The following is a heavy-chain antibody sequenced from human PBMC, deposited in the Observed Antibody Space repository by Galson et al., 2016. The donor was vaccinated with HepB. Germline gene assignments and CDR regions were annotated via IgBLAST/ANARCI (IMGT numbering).Heavy chain of an antibody. CDR3: ARWSVGTMLSV. J-gene: IGHJ4*02. CDR2: MFYSGSS. D-gene: IGHD2-8*01. Sequence: SKTLSLTCTVSRGAISSSTNYWVWIRQPPGKGLEWIASMFYSGSSGYNPSLKSRVTMSVDTPKNQFSLKMTSVTVEDTAVYYCARWSVGTMLSVWGQGTLVTVSS. V-gene: IGHV4-39*01. CDR1: RGAISSSTNY.